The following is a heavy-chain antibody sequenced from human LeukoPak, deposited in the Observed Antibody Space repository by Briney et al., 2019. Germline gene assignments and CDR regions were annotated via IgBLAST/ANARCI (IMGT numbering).Heavy chain of an antibody. D-gene: IGHD1-14*01. CDR3: ARDGARGASRLRNRKTNLDAFDI. CDR1: GGSTSSSSYY. V-gene: IGHV4-39*07. CDR2: IYYSGST. J-gene: IGHJ3*02. Sequence: SETLSLTCTVSGGSTSSSSYYWGWIRQPPGKGLEWIGSIYYSGSTYYNPSLKSRVTISVDTSKNQFSLKLSSVTAADTAVYYCARDGARGASRLRNRKTNLDAFDIWGQGTMVTVSS.